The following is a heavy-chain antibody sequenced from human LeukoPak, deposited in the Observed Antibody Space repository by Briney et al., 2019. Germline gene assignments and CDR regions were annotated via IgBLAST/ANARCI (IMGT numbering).Heavy chain of an antibody. CDR3: ARGGIGSSGYRSYFDY. V-gene: IGHV4-4*02. CDR2: IYQSGRT. J-gene: IGHJ4*02. Sequence: PSETLSLTCDVSGVSISHSQWWSWVRQPPGKGLEWIGEIYQSGRTNYNPSLKSRVTISVDTSKNQFSLKLSSVTAADTAVYYCARGGIGSSGYRSYFDYWGQGTLVTVSS. D-gene: IGHD3-22*01. CDR1: GVSISHSQW.